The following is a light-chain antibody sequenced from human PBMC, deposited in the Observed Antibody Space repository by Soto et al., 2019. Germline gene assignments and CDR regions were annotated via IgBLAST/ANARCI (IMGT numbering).Light chain of an antibody. CDR3: KQSSAFPLT. Sequence: DTRMIPLPSSVSATVGYRVTLTFRASQGINNWLAWYQRNPGKAPELLIYAVSYLQSGVPSGFSGSGSGTDFTLTISSLQPEDFATYFCKQSSAFPLTFGGGTKVDI. CDR1: QGINNW. CDR2: AVS. J-gene: IGKJ4*01. V-gene: IGKV1-12*01.